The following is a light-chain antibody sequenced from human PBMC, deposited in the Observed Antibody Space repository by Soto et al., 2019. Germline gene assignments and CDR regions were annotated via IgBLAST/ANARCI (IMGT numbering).Light chain of an antibody. J-gene: IGLJ1*01. Sequence: QSALAQPPSASGSPGQSVTISCTGTISDVGGYKYVSWYQQHPGKAPKLIIYEVTKRLSGVPDRFSGSQSGNTASLTVSGLQAEDEADYYCSSYAGSNNYVFGPGTKLTVL. CDR3: SSYAGSNNYV. CDR1: ISDVGGYKY. CDR2: EVT. V-gene: IGLV2-8*01.